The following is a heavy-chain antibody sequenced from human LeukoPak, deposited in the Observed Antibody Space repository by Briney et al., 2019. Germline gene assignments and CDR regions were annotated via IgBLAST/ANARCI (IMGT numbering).Heavy chain of an antibody. V-gene: IGHV5-51*01. CDR3: ARQSIAAAGTHYGMDV. D-gene: IGHD6-13*01. CDR2: IYPGDSDT. CDR1: GYSFTSYW. Sequence: GESLKISCKGSGYSFTSYWIGWVRQMPGKGLEWMGIIYPGDSDTRYSPSFQGQVTISADKSISTAYLQWSSLKASDTAMYYCARQSIAAAGTHYGMDVWGQGTTVTVSS. J-gene: IGHJ6*02.